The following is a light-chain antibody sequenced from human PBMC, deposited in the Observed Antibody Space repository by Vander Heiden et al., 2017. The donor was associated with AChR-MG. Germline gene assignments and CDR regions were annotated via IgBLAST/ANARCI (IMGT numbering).Light chain of an antibody. Sequence: DIQMTQSPSTLSASVGDRVTITCRASQSISSWLAWYQQKPGKAPKLLIYDASSLESGVPSRFSGSGSGTEFTLTISSLQPDDFATYYCQQENSSSYTFGQRTKLEIK. CDR2: DAS. J-gene: IGKJ2*01. CDR3: QQENSSSYT. V-gene: IGKV1-5*01. CDR1: QSISSW.